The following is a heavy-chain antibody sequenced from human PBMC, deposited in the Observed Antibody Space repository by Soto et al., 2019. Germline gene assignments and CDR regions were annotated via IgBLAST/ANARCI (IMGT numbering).Heavy chain of an antibody. CDR3: ASERPGIPFDY. D-gene: IGHD5-18*01. V-gene: IGHV3-48*02. J-gene: IGHJ4*02. CDR1: VFSFSDYN. CDR2: ITTSRSFT. Sequence: EVQLVDSWGVLAQPGGSLRLSCGASVFSFSDYNMNWVRQAPGKGLEWVSYITTSRSFTLYADSVKGRFTISRDNAKSSLYLQMNSLRDEDTAVYYCASERPGIPFDYWGQGTLVTVSS.